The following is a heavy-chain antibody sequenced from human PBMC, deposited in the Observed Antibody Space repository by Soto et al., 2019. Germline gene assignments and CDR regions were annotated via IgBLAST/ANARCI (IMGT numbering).Heavy chain of an antibody. V-gene: IGHV3-53*01. CDR1: GFTASTNY. D-gene: IGHD6-13*01. Sequence: EVQLVESGGGLIQPGGSLRLSCAASGFTASTNYMSWVRQAPGKGLEWVSVIYSGGSTYYADSVKGRFTISRDNSKNTLYLQMNSLRAEDMAVYYCARASIAAAGYYFDYWGQGTLVTVSS. CDR3: ARASIAAAGYYFDY. J-gene: IGHJ4*02. CDR2: IYSGGST.